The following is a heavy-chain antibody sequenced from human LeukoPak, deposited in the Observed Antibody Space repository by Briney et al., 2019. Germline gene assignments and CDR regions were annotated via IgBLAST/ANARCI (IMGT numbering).Heavy chain of an antibody. CDR1: GFTFSNYA. J-gene: IGHJ1*01. D-gene: IGHD4-17*01. CDR2: ISGAGP. CDR3: ARDPNGNYVGAFDFQR. V-gene: IGHV3-23*01. Sequence: GGSLRLSCAASGFTFSNYALTWVRQAPGRGLEWVSSISGAGPYYADSVEGRFSISRDNYKNTMYLQMSSLRAEDTAVYYCARDPNGNYVGAFDFQRWGQGTLVTVSS.